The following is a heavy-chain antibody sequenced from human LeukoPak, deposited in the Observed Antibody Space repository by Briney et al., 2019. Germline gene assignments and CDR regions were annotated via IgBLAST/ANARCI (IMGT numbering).Heavy chain of an antibody. CDR3: ARGRGTKQQLVLDY. CDR1: GGTFSSYA. CDR2: INPNSGGT. D-gene: IGHD6-13*01. Sequence: RASVKVSCKASGGTFSSYAISWVRQAPGQGLEWMGWINPNSGGTNYAQKFQGRVTMTRDTSISTAYMELSRLRSDDTAVYYRARGRGTKQQLVLDYWGQGTLVTVSS. V-gene: IGHV1-2*02. J-gene: IGHJ4*02.